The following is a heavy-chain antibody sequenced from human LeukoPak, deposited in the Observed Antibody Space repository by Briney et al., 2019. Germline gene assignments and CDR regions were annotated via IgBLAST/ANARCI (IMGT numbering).Heavy chain of an antibody. CDR1: GFTFSSHY. Sequence: PGGSLRLSCAVSGFTFSSHYMSWVRQAPGKGLEWVAQIERDGSDNNCVDSVKGRFTISRDNAKNSLYLQMNSLRVEDTALYYCARHSGWAFDSWGQGTLVTVSS. CDR2: IERDGSDN. J-gene: IGHJ4*02. V-gene: IGHV3-7*03. CDR3: ARHSGWAFDS. D-gene: IGHD6-19*01.